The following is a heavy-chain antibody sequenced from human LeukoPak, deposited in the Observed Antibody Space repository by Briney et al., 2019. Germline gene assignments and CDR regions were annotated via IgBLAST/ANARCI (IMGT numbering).Heavy chain of an antibody. CDR3: ARVRCSSTSCYSYYYYMDA. CDR1: GFTVSSNY. J-gene: IGHJ6*03. Sequence: GGSLRLSCAASGFTVSSNYMSWVRQAPGKGLEWVSVIYSGGSTYYADSVKGRFTISRDNSKNTLYLQMNSLRAEDTAVYHCARVRCSSTSCYSYYYYMDAWGKGTTVTISS. V-gene: IGHV3-66*01. CDR2: IYSGGST. D-gene: IGHD2-2*02.